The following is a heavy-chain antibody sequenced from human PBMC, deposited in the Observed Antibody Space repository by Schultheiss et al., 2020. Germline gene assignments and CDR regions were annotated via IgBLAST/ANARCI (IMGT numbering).Heavy chain of an antibody. V-gene: IGHV3-23*01. CDR2: ISASGDLT. D-gene: IGHD3-22*01. Sequence: GGSLRLSCAASGFAFSTYDMSWVRQAPGKGLQWVSVISASGDLTYYADSVKGRFTISRDNSKNTVYLQMNSLRAEDTAVYYCAKARIDYYDSSGSPSYYFDYWGQGTLVTVSS. CDR3: AKARIDYYDSSGSPSYYFDY. CDR1: GFAFSTYD. J-gene: IGHJ4*02.